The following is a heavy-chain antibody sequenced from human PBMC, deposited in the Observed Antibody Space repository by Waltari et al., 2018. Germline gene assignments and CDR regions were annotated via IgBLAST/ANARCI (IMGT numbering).Heavy chain of an antibody. Sequence: QVQLQESGPGLVKPSETLSLTCTVSGGSFDNYYWAWIRQPAGKGLEWIGRIYASGTTNYNPPLKSRVTMSIDTSKIHFSLQLNSMTAADTATYYCARGGVGYCGGGCYDYWGQGALVTVSS. V-gene: IGHV4-4*07. CDR3: ARGGVGYCGGGCYDY. CDR1: GGSFDNYY. J-gene: IGHJ4*02. D-gene: IGHD2-21*02. CDR2: IYASGTT.